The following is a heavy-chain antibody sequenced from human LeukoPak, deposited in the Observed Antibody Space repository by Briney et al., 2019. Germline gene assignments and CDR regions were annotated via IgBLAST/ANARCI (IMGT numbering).Heavy chain of an antibody. Sequence: ASVKVSCKASGYTFTRYFMHWVRQAPGQGLEWMGIINPSGGSTTYAQKFQGRVTMTRDMSPSTVYMELSSLRSEDTAVYYCARTEMATITKFDYWGQGTLVTVSS. CDR2: INPSGGST. V-gene: IGHV1-46*01. CDR1: GYTFTRYF. CDR3: ARTEMATITKFDY. D-gene: IGHD5-24*01. J-gene: IGHJ4*02.